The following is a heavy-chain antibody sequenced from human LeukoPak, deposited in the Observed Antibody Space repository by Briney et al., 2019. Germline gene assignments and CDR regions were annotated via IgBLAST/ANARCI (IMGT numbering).Heavy chain of an antibody. V-gene: IGHV3-23*01. CDR1: GFTFISHA. CDR2: IRGSGDYI. J-gene: IGHJ4*02. Sequence: PGGSLRLSCAASGFTFISHAMNWVRQPPGKGLEWVSVIRGSGDYIYYADSVKGRFTISRDNSKNTLYLQMNSLSAEDTAVYYCGKGDRIAAAGTVMDYWGQGTLVTVSS. CDR3: GKGDRIAAAGTVMDY. D-gene: IGHD6-13*01.